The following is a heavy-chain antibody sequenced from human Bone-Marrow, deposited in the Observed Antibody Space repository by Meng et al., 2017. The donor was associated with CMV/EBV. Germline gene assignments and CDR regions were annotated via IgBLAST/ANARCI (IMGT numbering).Heavy chain of an antibody. CDR2: IYYSGST. D-gene: IGHD3-10*01. V-gene: IGHV4-59*01. CDR1: GGSISSYY. Sequence: QVQLQEPGPGLVKPSATLPLTCTVSGGSISSYYWSWIRQPPGKGLEWIGYIYYSGSTNYNPSLKSRVTISVDTSKNQFSLKLSSVTAADTAVYYCARERIGWGIDYWGQGTLVTVSS. CDR3: ARERIGWGIDY. J-gene: IGHJ4*02.